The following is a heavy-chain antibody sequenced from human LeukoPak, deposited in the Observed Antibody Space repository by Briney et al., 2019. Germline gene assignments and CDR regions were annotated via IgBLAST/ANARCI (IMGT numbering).Heavy chain of an antibody. CDR2: IYHSGST. Sequence: PSETLSLTCTVSGYSISSGYYWGWIRQPPGKGLEWIGSIYHSGSTYYNPSLKSRVTISVDTSKNQFSLKLSSVTAADTAVYYCVRAPNYYDSSGYRYYYYMDVWGKGTTVTVSS. J-gene: IGHJ6*03. CDR1: GYSISSGYY. V-gene: IGHV4-38-2*02. CDR3: VRAPNYYDSSGYRYYYYMDV. D-gene: IGHD3-22*01.